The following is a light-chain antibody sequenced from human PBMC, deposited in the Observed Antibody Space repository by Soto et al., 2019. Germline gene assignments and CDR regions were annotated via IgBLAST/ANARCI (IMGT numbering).Light chain of an antibody. Sequence: EIVLTQSPATLSLSPGERATLSCRASQTVSSSLAWYQQKPGQAPRLLIYDASNRATGIPARFSGSGSETDLTLTTSSLEPEDFGVYYCQQRTNWPPITFGQGTRLEIK. J-gene: IGKJ5*01. CDR3: QQRTNWPPIT. V-gene: IGKV3-11*01. CDR1: QTVSSS. CDR2: DAS.